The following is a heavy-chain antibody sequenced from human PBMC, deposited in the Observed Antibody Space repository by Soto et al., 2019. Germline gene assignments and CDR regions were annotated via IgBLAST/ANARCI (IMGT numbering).Heavy chain of an antibody. CDR3: ARSITTLGVVTISDDNWFDP. CDR1: GLTFSSYW. CDR2: IKPDGSEK. J-gene: IGHJ5*02. V-gene: IGHV3-7*03. D-gene: IGHD3-3*01. Sequence: EGQLVESGGGLDQPGGSLRLSCEASGLTFSSYWMTWVRQAPGKGLEWVADIKPDGSEKYYVDSVEGRFTISRDNAKNSIYLEMNSLRVEDTAVYYCARSITTLGVVTISDDNWFDPWGQGTPVTVSS.